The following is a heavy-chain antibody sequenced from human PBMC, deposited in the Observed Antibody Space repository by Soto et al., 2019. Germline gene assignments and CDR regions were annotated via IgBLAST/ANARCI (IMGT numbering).Heavy chain of an antibody. J-gene: IGHJ4*02. D-gene: IGHD2-2*01. CDR1: GGSVSSGSYY. V-gene: IGHV4-61*01. CDR3: ARDPYCTSSSCPGPLDF. Sequence: TSETLSLTCTVSGGSVSSGSYYWSWIRQPPGKGLEWIGYIYYSGSTFYNPSLRSRVTISVDSSKNQFSLKLTSVTAADTAVYFCARDPYCTSSSCPGPLDFWGQGTLVTVSS. CDR2: IYYSGST.